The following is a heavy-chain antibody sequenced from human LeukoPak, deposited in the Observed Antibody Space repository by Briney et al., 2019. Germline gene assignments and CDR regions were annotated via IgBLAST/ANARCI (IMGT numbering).Heavy chain of an antibody. V-gene: IGHV3-30-3*01. D-gene: IGHD3-3*01. Sequence: GGSLRLSCAASGFTFSSYAMHWVRQAPGKGLEWVAVISYDGNNKYYADSAKGRFTISRDNSKNTLYLQMNSLRAEDTAVYYCGVFWSGFYTYWGQGTLVTVSS. CDR2: ISYDGNNK. CDR3: GVFWSGFYTY. J-gene: IGHJ4*02. CDR1: GFTFSSYA.